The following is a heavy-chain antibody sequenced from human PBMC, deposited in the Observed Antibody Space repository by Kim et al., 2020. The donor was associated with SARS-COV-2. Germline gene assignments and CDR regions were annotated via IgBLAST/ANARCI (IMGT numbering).Heavy chain of an antibody. V-gene: IGHV3-64D*09. CDR3: VKQMTTVTVFDY. Sequence: YADSVKGRFTISRDNSKNTLYLQMSSLRAEDTAVYYCVKQMTTVTVFDYWGQGTLVTVSS. J-gene: IGHJ4*02. D-gene: IGHD4-17*01.